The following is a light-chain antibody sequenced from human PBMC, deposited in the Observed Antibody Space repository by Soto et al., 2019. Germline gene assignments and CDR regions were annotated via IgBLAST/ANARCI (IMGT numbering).Light chain of an antibody. CDR1: QDIANH. Sequence: IQLTQSRSSLSARVGDRVTITFQASQDIANHLNWYQHKPGKAPKLLIYDAFTLETGVPSRFSGGGSGTDFTLTVSSLQPEDIATYYCQHYDYLPLFGPGTKVDIK. J-gene: IGKJ3*01. V-gene: IGKV1-33*01. CDR3: QHYDYLPL. CDR2: DAF.